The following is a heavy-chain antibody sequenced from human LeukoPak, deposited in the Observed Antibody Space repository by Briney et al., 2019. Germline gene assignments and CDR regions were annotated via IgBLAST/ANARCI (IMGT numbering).Heavy chain of an antibody. Sequence: GGSLRLSCAASGFTFSSYGMSWVRQAPGKGLEWVSAISGSGGSTYYADSVKGRFTISRDNSKNTLYLQMNSLRAEDTAVYYCARGMYYYDSSGPLIDYWGQGTLVTVSS. CDR1: GFTFSSYG. CDR2: ISGSGGST. D-gene: IGHD3-22*01. J-gene: IGHJ4*02. V-gene: IGHV3-23*01. CDR3: ARGMYYYDSSGPLIDY.